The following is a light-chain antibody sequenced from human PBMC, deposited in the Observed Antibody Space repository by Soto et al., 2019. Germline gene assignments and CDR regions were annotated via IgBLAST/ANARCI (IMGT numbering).Light chain of an antibody. CDR1: LSNIGAGYD. CDR3: QSYDTNLSGSEV. Sequence: QSVLTQPPSVSGAPGQRVTISCTGSLSNIGAGYDVHWYQQLPGTAPKLLIYDNNDRPSGVPDRFSGSKSGTSASLAISGLQAEDEADYYCQSYDTNLSGSEVFGGGTKLTVL. V-gene: IGLV1-40*01. CDR2: DNN. J-gene: IGLJ2*01.